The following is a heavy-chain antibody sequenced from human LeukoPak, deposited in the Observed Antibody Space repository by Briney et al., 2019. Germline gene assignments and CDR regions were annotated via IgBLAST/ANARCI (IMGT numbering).Heavy chain of an antibody. J-gene: IGHJ4*02. D-gene: IGHD3-10*01. V-gene: IGHV3-30*18. CDR2: ISYDGSNK. Sequence: GGSLRLSCAASGFTFSSYGMHWVRQAPGKGLEWVAVISYDGSNKYYADSVKGRFTISRDNSKNTLYLQMNSLRAEDTAVYYCAKSKERFGELSRYYFDYWGQGTLVTVSS. CDR1: GFTFSSYG. CDR3: AKSKERFGELSRYYFDY.